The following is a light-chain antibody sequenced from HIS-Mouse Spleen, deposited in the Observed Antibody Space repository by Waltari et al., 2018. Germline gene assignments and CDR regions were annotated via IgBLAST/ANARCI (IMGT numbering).Light chain of an antibody. CDR2: DVS. CDR3: CSYAGSYTLV. V-gene: IGLV2-11*01. Sequence: QSALTQPRSVSGSPGQSVTISCTGTSRDVGGYNYVSWYQQPPGKAPKLIIDDVSKRPSGVPDRFSGSKSGNTASLTISGLQAEDEADYYCCSYAGSYTLVFGGGTKLTVL. J-gene: IGLJ2*01. CDR1: SRDVGGYNY.